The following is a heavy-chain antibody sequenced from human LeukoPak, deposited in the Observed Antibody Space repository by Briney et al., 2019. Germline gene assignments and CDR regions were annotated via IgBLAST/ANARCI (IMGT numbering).Heavy chain of an antibody. Sequence: PSETLSLTCAVYGGSFSGYYWSWIRQPPGKGLEWIGEINHGGSTNYNPSLKSRITMSVDTSKNQFSLKLSSVTAADTAVYYCVRDNDMGFEYWGQGTLVTVSS. D-gene: IGHD3-9*01. J-gene: IGHJ4*02. CDR2: INHGGST. V-gene: IGHV4-34*01. CDR3: VRDNDMGFEY. CDR1: GGSFSGYY.